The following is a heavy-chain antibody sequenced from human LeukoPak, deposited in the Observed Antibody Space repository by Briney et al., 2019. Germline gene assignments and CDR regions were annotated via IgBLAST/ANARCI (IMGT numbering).Heavy chain of an antibody. J-gene: IGHJ4*02. D-gene: IGHD3-22*01. V-gene: IGHV4-34*01. CDR3: ARGGWLSGDY. CDR1: GGSFSVYY. Sequence: SETLSLTCAVYGGSFSVYYWSWIRQPPGKGLEWIGEINHSGSTNYNPSLKSRVTISVDTSKNQFSLKLSSVTAADTAVYYCARGGWLSGDYWGQGTLVTVSS. CDR2: INHSGST.